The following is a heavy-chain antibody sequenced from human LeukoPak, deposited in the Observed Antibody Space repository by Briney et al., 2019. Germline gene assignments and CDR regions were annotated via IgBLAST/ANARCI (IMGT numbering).Heavy chain of an antibody. CDR3: ARGERRLYYGSGSYNL. D-gene: IGHD3-10*01. Sequence: SETLSLTCAVYGGSFSGYYWSWIRQPPGKGPEWIGEINHSGSTNYNPSLKSRVTISVDTSKNQFSLKLSSVTAADTAVYYCARGERRLYYGSGSYNLWGQGTLVTVSS. V-gene: IGHV4-34*01. CDR2: INHSGST. J-gene: IGHJ5*02. CDR1: GGSFSGYY.